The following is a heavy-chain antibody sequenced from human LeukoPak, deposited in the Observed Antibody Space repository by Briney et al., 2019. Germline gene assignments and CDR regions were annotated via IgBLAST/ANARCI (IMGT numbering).Heavy chain of an antibody. Sequence: GGSLRLSCAASGFTFSNSAMSWVRQAPGKGLEWVSTLSGSGITTYYADSVKGRFTISRDNSKNTLYLQMNTLRAEDSALYYCAKGVYSSGWSYFDYWGHGTLVTVSS. J-gene: IGHJ4*01. CDR2: LSGSGITT. V-gene: IGHV3-23*01. CDR1: GFTFSNSA. D-gene: IGHD6-19*01. CDR3: AKGVYSSGWSYFDY.